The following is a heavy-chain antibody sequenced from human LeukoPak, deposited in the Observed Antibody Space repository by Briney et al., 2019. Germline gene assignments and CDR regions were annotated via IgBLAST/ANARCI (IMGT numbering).Heavy chain of an antibody. Sequence: GGSLRLSCAASAWALSSCTMGWVRLAPGKGLEWVSAINPGSKYIYYRYSVRGRFTIPRDNAKTSLYLQMNSLRVEDTAVYFCARFVDQSTYYFDSWGQGTLVIVSS. V-gene: IGHV3-21*01. CDR3: ARFVDQSTYYFDS. D-gene: IGHD3-10*01. CDR1: AWALSSCT. CDR2: INPGSKYI. J-gene: IGHJ4*02.